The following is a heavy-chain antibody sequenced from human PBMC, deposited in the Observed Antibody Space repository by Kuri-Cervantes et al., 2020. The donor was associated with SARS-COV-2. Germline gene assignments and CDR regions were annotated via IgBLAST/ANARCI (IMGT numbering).Heavy chain of an antibody. CDR3: AGGYSSGWPDH. V-gene: IGHV3-7*01. Sequence: GGSLRLSCAASGFTFSSYWMSWVRQAPGKGLEWVDNIKQDGSEKYYVDSVKSRFTISRDNAKNSLDLQMNSLRPDDTAVYYCAGGYSSGWPDHWGQGTQVTVSS. J-gene: IGHJ5*02. CDR1: GFTFSSYW. CDR2: IKQDGSEK. D-gene: IGHD6-19*01.